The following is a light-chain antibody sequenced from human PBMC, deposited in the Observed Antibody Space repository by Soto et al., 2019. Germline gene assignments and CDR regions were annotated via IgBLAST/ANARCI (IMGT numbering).Light chain of an antibody. V-gene: IGKV3D-15*01. Sequence: EIVMTQSPATLSVSPGERATLSCRGSQRVSSSYLAWHQQKPGQAPRLLIYGASRRATGIPDRFSGSGSATDFTLTISSLQSEDFAVYYCQQYNNWPLTFGGGTKVDIK. CDR1: QRVSSSY. CDR3: QQYNNWPLT. J-gene: IGKJ4*01. CDR2: GAS.